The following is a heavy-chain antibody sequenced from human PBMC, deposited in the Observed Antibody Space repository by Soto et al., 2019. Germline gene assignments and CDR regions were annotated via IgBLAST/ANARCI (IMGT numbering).Heavy chain of an antibody. V-gene: IGHV4-4*02. D-gene: IGHD2-15*01. J-gene: IGHJ6*03. CDR2: IYHSGST. Sequence: PSETLSLTCAVSSGSISSSNWWSWVRQPPGKGLEWIGEIYHSGSTNYNPSLKSRVTISVDKSKNQFSLKLSSVTAADTAVYYCARKGRLLDYYYYMDVWGKGTTVTVSS. CDR3: ARKGRLLDYYYYMDV. CDR1: SGSISSSNW.